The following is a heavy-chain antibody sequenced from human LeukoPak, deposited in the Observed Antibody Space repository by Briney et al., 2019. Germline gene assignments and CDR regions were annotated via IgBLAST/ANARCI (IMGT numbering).Heavy chain of an antibody. CDR2: IYYTGST. D-gene: IGHD5-18*01. J-gene: IGHJ4*02. V-gene: IGHV4-59*01. CDR3: ARAGYNYGSPLDY. Sequence: KPSETLSLTCTVSGGSISSYYWSWIRQPPGKGLEWIGYIYYTGSTNYNPSLKSRVTISVDTSKNQFSLKLSSVTAADTAVYYCARAGYNYGSPLDYWGQGTLVTVSS. CDR1: GGSISSYY.